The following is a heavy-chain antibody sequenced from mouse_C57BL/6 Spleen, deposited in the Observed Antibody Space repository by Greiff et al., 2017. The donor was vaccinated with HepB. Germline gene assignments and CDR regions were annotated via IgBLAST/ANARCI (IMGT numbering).Heavy chain of an antibody. V-gene: IGHV1-42*01. CDR1: GYSFTGYY. D-gene: IGHD1-1*01. J-gene: IGHJ2*01. CDR3: ARSYWSNYFED. CDR2: INPSTGGT. Sequence: VQLQQSGPELVKPGASVKISCKASGYSFTGYYMNWVKQSPEKSLEWIGEINPSTGGTTYNQKFKAKATLTVDKSSSTAYMQLKSLTSEDSAVDYWARSYWSNYFEDGGQGTTVTVS.